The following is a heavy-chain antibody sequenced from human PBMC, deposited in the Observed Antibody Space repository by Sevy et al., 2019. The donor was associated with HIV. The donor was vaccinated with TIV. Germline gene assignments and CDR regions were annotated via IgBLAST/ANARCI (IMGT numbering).Heavy chain of an antibody. D-gene: IGHD3-22*01. CDR1: GFIFSDYA. Sequence: GGSLRLSCAASGFIFSDYAMSWVRQAPGKGLEWVSSISGGDDSTYYADSEKGPFTVSRDNSKYTRYPQMNILRAEDTALSYCAKFGDYYDSGGYYWYFDFWGRGTLVTVSS. J-gene: IGHJ2*01. V-gene: IGHV3-23*01. CDR3: AKFGDYYDSGGYYWYFDF. CDR2: ISGGDDST.